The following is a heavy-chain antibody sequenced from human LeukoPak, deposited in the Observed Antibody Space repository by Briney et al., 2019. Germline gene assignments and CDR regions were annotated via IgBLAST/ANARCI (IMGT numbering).Heavy chain of an antibody. J-gene: IGHJ4*02. CDR1: GDSVSSNSAA. D-gene: IGHD6-6*01. V-gene: IGHV6-1*01. CDR2: TYYRSKWYN. CDR3: AREGGSSSSARIDY. Sequence: SQTLSLTCAISGDSVSSNSAAWNWIRQSPSRGLEWLGRTYYRSKWYNDYAVSVKSRITINPDTSKNQFSLKLSSVTAADTAVYYCAREGGSSSSARIDYWGQGTLVTVSS.